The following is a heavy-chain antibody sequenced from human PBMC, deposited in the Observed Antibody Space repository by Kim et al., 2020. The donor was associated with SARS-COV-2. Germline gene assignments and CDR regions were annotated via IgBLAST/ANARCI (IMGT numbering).Heavy chain of an antibody. CDR3: ATGIAFDI. CDR1: GFSFSSYW. CDR2: IKQDGSEK. Sequence: GGSLRLSCAASGFSFSSYWMSWVRQAPGKGLEWVANIKQDGSEKNYVDSVKGRFTVSRDSAKNSLYLQMNTLRPGDTAVYYCATGIAFDIWGLGTVVTVS. V-gene: IGHV3-7*01. J-gene: IGHJ3*02.